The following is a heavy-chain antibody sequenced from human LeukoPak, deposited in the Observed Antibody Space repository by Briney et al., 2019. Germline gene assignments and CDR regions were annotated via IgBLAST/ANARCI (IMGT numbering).Heavy chain of an antibody. V-gene: IGHV1-69*04. CDR2: IIPILGIA. CDR3: ARYSGSYRRFDY. J-gene: IGHJ4*02. D-gene: IGHD1-26*01. Sequence: ASVKVSCKASGGTFSSYAINWVRQAPGQGLEWMGRIIPILGIANYAQKFQGRVTITADKSTSTAYMELSSLGSEDTAVYYCARYSGSYRRFDYWGQGTLVTVSS. CDR1: GGTFSSYA.